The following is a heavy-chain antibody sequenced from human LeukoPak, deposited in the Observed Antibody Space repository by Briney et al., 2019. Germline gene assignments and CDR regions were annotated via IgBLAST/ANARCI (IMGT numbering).Heavy chain of an antibody. J-gene: IGHJ5*02. CDR1: GYTFTSYE. Sequence: ASVKVSCKASGYTFTSYEINWVRQATGQGLEWMGSMNPNSGNTGYAQKFQGRVTMTRNTSISTAYMELSSLRSEDTAAYYCARGLRLFTRWFDPWGQGTLVTVSS. CDR3: ARGLRLFTRWFDP. CDR2: MNPNSGNT. V-gene: IGHV1-8*01.